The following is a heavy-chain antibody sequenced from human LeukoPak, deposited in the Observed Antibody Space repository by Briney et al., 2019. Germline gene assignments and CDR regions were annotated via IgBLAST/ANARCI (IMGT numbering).Heavy chain of an antibody. CDR1: GGSISSCY. CDR2: IYSSGST. V-gene: IGHV4-4*07. CDR3: ARVVNGDYGLDY. J-gene: IGHJ4*02. D-gene: IGHD4-17*01. Sequence: PSETLSLTCTVSGGSISSCYWSWIRQPAGKGQEWIGRIYSSGSTNCDPSLKSRVTMSADTSKNQFSLKLRFVTAADTALYYCARVVNGDYGLDYWGQGTLVTVSS.